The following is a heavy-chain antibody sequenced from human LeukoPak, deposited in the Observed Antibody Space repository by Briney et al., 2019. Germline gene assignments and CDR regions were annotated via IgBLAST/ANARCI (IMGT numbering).Heavy chain of an antibody. CDR3: AGTMTYYYYMDV. D-gene: IGHD3-22*01. CDR2: INPNSGGT. CDR1: DYTFTSYG. Sequence: GASVKVSCKASDYTFTSYGINWVRQAPGQGLEWMGWINPNSGGTNYAQKFQGRVTMTRDTSISTAYMELSRLRSDDTAVYYCAGTMTYYYYMDVWGKGTTVTVSS. J-gene: IGHJ6*03. V-gene: IGHV1-2*02.